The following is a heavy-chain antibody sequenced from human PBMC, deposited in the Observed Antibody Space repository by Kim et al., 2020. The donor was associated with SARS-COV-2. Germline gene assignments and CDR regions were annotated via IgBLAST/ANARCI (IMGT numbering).Heavy chain of an antibody. V-gene: IGHV3-30-3*01. J-gene: IGHJ6*01. Sequence: GGSLRLSCAASGFTFSSYAMHWVRQAPGKGLEWVAVISYDGSNKYYADSVKGRFTISRDNSKNTLYLQMNSLRAEDTAVYYCARSHGNGWYFGYYYYGM. CDR2: ISYDGSNK. CDR3: ARSHGNGWYFGYYYYGM. CDR1: GFTFSSYA. D-gene: IGHD6-19*01.